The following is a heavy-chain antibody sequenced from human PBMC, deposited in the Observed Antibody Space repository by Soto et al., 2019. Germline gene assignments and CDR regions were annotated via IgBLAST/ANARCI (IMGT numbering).Heavy chain of an antibody. V-gene: IGHV4-59*01. D-gene: IGHD4-17*01. CDR1: GGSMISNY. Sequence: PSETLSLTCTVSGGSMISNYWTWIRQSPGKGLEWIGYIYYTGSTKYNPSLQSRVTISLDTSKNQFSLRLTSVTSADTAVYYCARGGSYGDFFDYWGQGAQVTVS. CDR2: IYYTGST. CDR3: ARGGSYGDFFDY. J-gene: IGHJ4*02.